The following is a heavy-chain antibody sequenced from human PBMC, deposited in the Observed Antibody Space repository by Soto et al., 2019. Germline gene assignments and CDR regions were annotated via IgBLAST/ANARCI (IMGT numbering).Heavy chain of an antibody. CDR1: GGTFSSYA. J-gene: IGHJ5*02. Sequence: SVKVSCKASGGTFSSYAISWVRQAPGQGLEWMGGIIPIFGTANYAQKFQGRVTVTADESTSTAYMELSSLRSEDTAVYYCAKDLEGATITYNWFDPWGQGTLVTVSS. CDR2: IIPIFGTA. V-gene: IGHV1-69*13. CDR3: AKDLEGATITYNWFDP. D-gene: IGHD5-12*01.